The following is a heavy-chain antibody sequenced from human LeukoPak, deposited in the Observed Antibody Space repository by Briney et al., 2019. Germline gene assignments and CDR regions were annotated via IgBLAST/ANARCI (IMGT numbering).Heavy chain of an antibody. CDR3: ARAQSSMVVAGPYYFDY. D-gene: IGHD6-19*01. J-gene: IGHJ4*02. Sequence: GGSLRLSCAASGFTFSSYEMNWVRQAPGKGLEWVSYISSGSSTIYYADSVKGRSSISRDNARKSLSLQMNSLRDEDTAVYYCARAQSSMVVAGPYYFDYWGQGSLVTVSS. CDR1: GFTFSSYE. V-gene: IGHV3-48*02. CDR2: ISSGSSTI.